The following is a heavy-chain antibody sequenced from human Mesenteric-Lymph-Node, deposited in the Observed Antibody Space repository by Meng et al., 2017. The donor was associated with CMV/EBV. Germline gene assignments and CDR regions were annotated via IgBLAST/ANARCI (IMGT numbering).Heavy chain of an antibody. D-gene: IGHD3/OR15-3a*01. V-gene: IGHV3-30*02. CDR1: GLSFRSYA. CDR2: IGSDGIDK. Sequence: GGSLRLSCTASGLSFRSYAMHWVRQAPGTGLEWVASIGSDGIDKFYADSVKGRLTISRDNSKITLYLQMNSLRVEDTAVYYCAKDPRGIYDFWSGRVEYWGQGMLVTVSS. J-gene: IGHJ4*02. CDR3: AKDPRGIYDFWSGRVEY.